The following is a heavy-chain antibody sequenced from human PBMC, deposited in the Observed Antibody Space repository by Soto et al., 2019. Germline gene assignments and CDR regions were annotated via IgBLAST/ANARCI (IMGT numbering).Heavy chain of an antibody. CDR1: GFTFSRYA. D-gene: IGHD2-15*01. J-gene: IGHJ5*02. CDR3: AKGLVAVSGLQWFDP. Sequence: GGFLRLSCTASGFTFSRYAMSWVRQAPGKGLEWVSTISNSGSSSYSADSVKGRFTISRDNSKNTLYLQMHSLRGEDTALYHCAKGLVAVSGLQWFDPWGQGTLVTVSS. V-gene: IGHV3-23*01. CDR2: ISNSGSSS.